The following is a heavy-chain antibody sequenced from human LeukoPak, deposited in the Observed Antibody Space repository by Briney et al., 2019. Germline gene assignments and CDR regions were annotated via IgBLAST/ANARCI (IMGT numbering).Heavy chain of an antibody. V-gene: IGHV1-69*04. D-gene: IGHD6-19*01. J-gene: IGHJ4*02. CDR3: ARDQWLVLKAPHFDY. CDR1: GYTFTGYY. CDR2: IIPILGIA. Sequence: GASVKVSCKASGYTFTGYYMHWVRQAPGQGLEWMGRIIPILGIANYAQKFQGRVTITADKSTSTAYMELSSLRSEDTAVYYCARDQWLVLKAPHFDYWGQGTLVTVSS.